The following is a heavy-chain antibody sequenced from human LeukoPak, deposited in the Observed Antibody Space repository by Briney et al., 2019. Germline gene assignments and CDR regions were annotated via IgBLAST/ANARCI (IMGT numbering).Heavy chain of an antibody. D-gene: IGHD3-9*01. Sequence: TSETLSLTCTVSGGSFSSHYWGWIRQSPGKGLEWIGRIYTTGSVYYNPSLESRVTISLDTSNNQFSLKVTSVTAADTAVYFCARGREMTGVAGHYSFDYWGQGILVSVSS. J-gene: IGHJ4*02. CDR3: ARGREMTGVAGHYSFDY. CDR1: GGSFSSHY. V-gene: IGHV4-4*07. CDR2: IYTTGSV.